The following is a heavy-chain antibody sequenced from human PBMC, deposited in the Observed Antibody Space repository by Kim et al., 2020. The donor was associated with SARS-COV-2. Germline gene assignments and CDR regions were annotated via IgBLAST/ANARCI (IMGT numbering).Heavy chain of an antibody. J-gene: IGHJ4*02. V-gene: IGHV3-23*01. CDR2: ISGSGGST. CDR1: GFTFSGYA. D-gene: IGHD3-3*01. CDR3: EKDRVEVVTNFDY. Sequence: GGSLRLSCAASGFTFSGYAMSWVRQAPGKGLGWVSTISGSGGSTYYADAVKGRFTISRDNSKNTLYLQMNSLRAEATAVSYCEKDRVEVVTNFDYWGQGTLVTVSS.